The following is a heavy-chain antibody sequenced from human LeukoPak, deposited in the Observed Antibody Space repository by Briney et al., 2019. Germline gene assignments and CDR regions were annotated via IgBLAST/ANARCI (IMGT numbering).Heavy chain of an antibody. CDR1: GYSFTNYW. J-gene: IGHJ4*02. V-gene: IGHV5-51*01. CDR2: IYPADSDT. CDR3: ARHETGPYFDY. Sequence: GESLKISCKGSGYSFTNYWIAWVRQMPGKGLEWMGMIYPADSDTRYSPSFQGQVTISADRSISTAYLQWNSLKAADTAMYYCARHETGPYFDYWGQGTLVTVSS. D-gene: IGHD1-1*01.